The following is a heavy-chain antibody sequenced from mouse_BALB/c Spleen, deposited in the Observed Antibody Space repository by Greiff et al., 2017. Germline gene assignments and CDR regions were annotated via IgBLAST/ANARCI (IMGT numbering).Heavy chain of an antibody. V-gene: IGHV1-84*02. CDR3: AREGDGYDVGAMDY. CDR2: IYPGSGNT. J-gene: IGHJ4*01. D-gene: IGHD2-2*01. Sequence: QLQESGPELVKPGASVKISCKASGYTFTDYYINWVKQKPGQGLEWIGWIYPGSGNTKYNEKFKGKATLTVDTSSSTAYMQLSSLTSGDTAVYFCAREGDGYDVGAMDYWGQGTSVTVSS. CDR1: GYTFTDYY.